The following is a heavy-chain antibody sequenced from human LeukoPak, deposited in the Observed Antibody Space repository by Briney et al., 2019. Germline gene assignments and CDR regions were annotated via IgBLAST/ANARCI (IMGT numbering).Heavy chain of an antibody. V-gene: IGHV4-59*01. CDR3: ARAGALGYGSGYFDY. CDR2: IYYSGST. D-gene: IGHD3-10*01. CDR1: GGSISSYY. Sequence: SETLSLTCTVSGGSISSYYWSWIRQPPGKGLEWIGYIYYSGSTNYNPSLKRRVTISVDTSKNQFSLKLSSVTAADTAVYYCARAGALGYGSGYFDYWGQGTLVTVSS. J-gene: IGHJ4*02.